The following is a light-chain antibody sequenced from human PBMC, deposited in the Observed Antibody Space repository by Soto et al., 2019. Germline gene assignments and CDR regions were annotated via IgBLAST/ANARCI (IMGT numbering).Light chain of an antibody. CDR3: QQYGSSPFT. V-gene: IGKV3-20*01. Sequence: EIVLTQSPGTLSLSPGERATLSCRASQSVSSSYLAWYQQKPGQAPRLLIYGASSRATGIPDRFSGSGYGTDFTLTISRLEPEHFAVYYCQQYGSSPFTFVPGTKVDIK. CDR2: GAS. J-gene: IGKJ3*01. CDR1: QSVSSSY.